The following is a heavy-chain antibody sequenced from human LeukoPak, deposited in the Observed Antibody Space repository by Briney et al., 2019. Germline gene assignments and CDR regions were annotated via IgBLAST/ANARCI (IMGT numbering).Heavy chain of an antibody. CDR2: ISGSGGST. J-gene: IGHJ4*02. CDR1: GFTFSSYA. V-gene: IGHV3-23*01. CDR3: AKDGTPEYYYDSSGYRAYFDY. Sequence: GGSLRLSCAASGFTFSSYAMSWVRQAPGKGPEWVSAISGSGGSTYYADSVKGRFTISRDNSKNTLYLQMNSLRAEDTAVYYCAKDGTPEYYYDSSGYRAYFDYWGQGTLVTVSS. D-gene: IGHD3-22*01.